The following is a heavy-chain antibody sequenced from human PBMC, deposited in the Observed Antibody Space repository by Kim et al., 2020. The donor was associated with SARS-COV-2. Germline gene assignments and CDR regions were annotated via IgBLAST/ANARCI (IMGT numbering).Heavy chain of an antibody. V-gene: IGHV3-66*01. D-gene: IGHD3-22*01. CDR2: IYSGGNT. Sequence: GGSLRLSCAASGYTVTYSYMGWVRRAPGKGLEWVSFIYSGGNTIYADSVKGRLIISRDHSKNTLYLQMNSLRAEDTAVYYCATVVFYYDAGYFKNWGQGTLVIVSS. J-gene: IGHJ1*01. CDR3: ATVVFYYDAGYFKN. CDR1: GYTVTYSY.